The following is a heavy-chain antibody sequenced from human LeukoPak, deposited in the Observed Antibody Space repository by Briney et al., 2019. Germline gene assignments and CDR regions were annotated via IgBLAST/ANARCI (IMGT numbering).Heavy chain of an antibody. CDR3: ARARFGGNSGYYMDV. D-gene: IGHD4-23*01. Sequence: GGSLSLSCAASGFTFSNYWMHWVRQAPGKGLVWVSRINSDGSSTSYADSVKGRFTISRDNAKNTLYLQMNSLRAEDTAVYYCARARFGGNSGYYMDVWGKGTTVTVSS. CDR1: GFTFSNYW. J-gene: IGHJ6*03. V-gene: IGHV3-74*01. CDR2: INSDGSST.